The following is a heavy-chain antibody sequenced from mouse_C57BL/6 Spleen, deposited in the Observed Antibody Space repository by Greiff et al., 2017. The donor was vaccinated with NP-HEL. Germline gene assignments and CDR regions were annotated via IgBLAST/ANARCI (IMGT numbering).Heavy chain of an antibody. CDR2: IYPRSGNT. V-gene: IGHV1-81*01. D-gene: IGHD2-4*01. CDR1: GYTFTSYG. Sequence: VQLQQSGAELARPGASVKLSCKASGYTFTSYGISWVKQRTGQGLEWIGEIYPRSGNTYYNEKFKGKATLTADKSSSTAYMELRSLTAEDSAVYFCASLYDYLPWFAYWGQGTRVTVSA. CDR3: ASLYDYLPWFAY. J-gene: IGHJ3*01.